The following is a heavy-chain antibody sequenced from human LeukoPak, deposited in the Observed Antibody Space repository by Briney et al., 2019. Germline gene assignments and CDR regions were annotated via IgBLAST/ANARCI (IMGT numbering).Heavy chain of an antibody. Sequence: SETLSLTCTVSGGSISRVDYCWGWIRQPRGGGRGWSEYIYYSGSTYYHPSRKSRVTISVHTTKNHFSMKLSSVTDAALAVYYCARGSYFGFESENWFDPWGQGTLVTVSS. D-gene: IGHD3-10*01. J-gene: IGHJ5*02. CDR3: ARGSYFGFESENWFDP. CDR2: IYYSGST. CDR1: GGSISRVDYC. V-gene: IGHV4-30-4*01.